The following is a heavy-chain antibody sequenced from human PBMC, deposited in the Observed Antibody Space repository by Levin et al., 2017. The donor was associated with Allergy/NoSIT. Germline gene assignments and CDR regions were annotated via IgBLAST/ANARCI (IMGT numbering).Heavy chain of an antibody. CDR2: MNPNSGNT. Sequence: GESLKISCKASGYTFTSYDINWVRQATGQGLEWIGWMNPNSGNTGYAQKFQGRVTMTRNTSISTAYMELSSLRSDDTAVYYCARGGDGYNNYPMWYWGQGTQLTVSS. V-gene: IGHV1-8*01. J-gene: IGHJ4*02. D-gene: IGHD5-24*01. CDR3: ARGGDGYNNYPMWY. CDR1: GYTFTSYD.